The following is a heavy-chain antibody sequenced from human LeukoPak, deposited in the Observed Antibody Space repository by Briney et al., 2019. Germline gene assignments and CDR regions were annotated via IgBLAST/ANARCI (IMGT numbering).Heavy chain of an antibody. Sequence: PGGSLRLSCAASGFTFSSYAMRWVRQAPGKGLEWVSAISGSGGSTYYADSAKGRFTISRDNSKNTLYLQMNSLRAEDTAVYYCAKDLGYCSSTSCLSFGYGMDVWGQGTTVTVSS. CDR3: AKDLGYCSSTSCLSFGYGMDV. V-gene: IGHV3-23*01. CDR1: GFTFSSYA. D-gene: IGHD2-2*01. CDR2: ISGSGGST. J-gene: IGHJ6*02.